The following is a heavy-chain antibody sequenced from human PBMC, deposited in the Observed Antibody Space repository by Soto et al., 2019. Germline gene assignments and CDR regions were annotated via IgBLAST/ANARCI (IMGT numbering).Heavy chain of an antibody. J-gene: IGHJ5*02. V-gene: IGHV1-18*01. CDR3: ARDSANYYDSSGGWFDP. Sequence: ASVKVSCKASGYTFTSYGISWVRQAPGQGLEWMGWISAYNGNTNYAQKLQGRVTMTTDTSTSTAYMELRSLRSDDTAVYYCARDSANYYDSSGGWFDPWGQGTLVTAPQ. D-gene: IGHD3-22*01. CDR1: GYTFTSYG. CDR2: ISAYNGNT.